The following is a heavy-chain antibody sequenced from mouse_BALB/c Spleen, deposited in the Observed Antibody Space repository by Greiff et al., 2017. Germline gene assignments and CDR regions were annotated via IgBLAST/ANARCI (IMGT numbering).Heavy chain of an antibody. CDR2: INPSNGGT. CDR3: TREGTTVVEGFAY. CDR1: GYTFTSYY. J-gene: IGHJ3*01. D-gene: IGHD1-1*01. V-gene: IGHV1S81*02. Sequence: VQLQQSGAELVKPGASVKLSCKASGYTFTSYYMYWVKQRPGQGLEWIGEINPSNGGTNFNEKFKSKATLTVDKSSSTAYMQLSSLTSEDSAVYYCTREGTTVVEGFAYWGQGTLVTVSA.